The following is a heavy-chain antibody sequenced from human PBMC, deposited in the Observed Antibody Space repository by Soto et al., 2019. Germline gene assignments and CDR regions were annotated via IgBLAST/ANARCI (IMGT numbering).Heavy chain of an antibody. Sequence: GGSLRLSCAASGFTFSSYSMNWVRQAPGKGLEWVSSISSSSSYIYYADSVKGRFTISRDNAKNSLYLQMNSLRAEDTAVYYCARFPTGGVSSTSCYDYWGQGTLVTVSS. CDR2: ISSSSSYI. CDR1: GFTFSSYS. CDR3: ARFPTGGVSSTSCYDY. D-gene: IGHD2-2*01. J-gene: IGHJ4*02. V-gene: IGHV3-21*01.